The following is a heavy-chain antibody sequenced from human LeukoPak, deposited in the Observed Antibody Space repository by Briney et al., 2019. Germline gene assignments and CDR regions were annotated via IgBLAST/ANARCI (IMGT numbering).Heavy chain of an antibody. CDR3: ARYYYDSSSYDY. D-gene: IGHD3-22*01. J-gene: IGHJ4*02. Sequence: SQTLSLTCTVSGGSISSGDYYWSWIRQPPEKGLEWIGYIYYSGSTYYNPSLKSPVTIAVDTSKNQLSLKLSSVTAADTAVYYCARYYYDSSSYDYWGQGTLVTVSS. CDR1: GGSISSGDYY. CDR2: IYYSGST. V-gene: IGHV4-30-4*08.